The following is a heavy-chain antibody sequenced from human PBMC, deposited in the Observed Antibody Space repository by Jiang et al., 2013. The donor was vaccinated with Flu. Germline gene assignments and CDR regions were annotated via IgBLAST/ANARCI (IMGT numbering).Heavy chain of an antibody. D-gene: IGHD3-3*01. Sequence: KPSETLSLTCNVSGGSIISYYWSWIRQPPGKGLEWIGYMYYSGSPKYNPSLESRVSISVDTSKNQLFLKLSSVTAADTAVYYCVRAPYYDRFDHWGQGTLVTVSS. CDR2: MYYSGSP. J-gene: IGHJ4*02. CDR1: GGSIISYY. CDR3: VRAPYYDRFDH. V-gene: IGHV4-59*01.